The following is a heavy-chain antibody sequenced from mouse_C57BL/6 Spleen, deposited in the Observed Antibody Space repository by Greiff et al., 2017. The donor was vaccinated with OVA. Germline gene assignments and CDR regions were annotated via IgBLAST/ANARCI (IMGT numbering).Heavy chain of an antibody. J-gene: IGHJ3*01. CDR1: GYTFTEYT. Sequence: VQLQQSGAELVKPGASVKLSCKASGYTFTEYTIHWVKQRSGQGLEWIGWFYPGSGSIKYNEKFKDKATLTADKSSSTVYMELSRLTSEDSAVYFGARHEDGFYYYGSSSFAYWGQGTLVTVSA. D-gene: IGHD1-1*01. CDR3: ARHEDGFYYYGSSSFAY. CDR2: FYPGSGSI. V-gene: IGHV1-62-2*01.